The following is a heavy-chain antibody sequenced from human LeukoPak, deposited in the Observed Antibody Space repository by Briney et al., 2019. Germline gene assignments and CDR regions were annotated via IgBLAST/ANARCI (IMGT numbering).Heavy chain of an antibody. D-gene: IGHD3-22*01. CDR2: ISAYNGNT. J-gene: IGHJ4*02. V-gene: IGHV1-18*01. CDR1: GYTFTSYG. CDR3: ARARRSYYYDSSGYYNYFDY. Sequence: ASVKVSCKASGYTFTSYGISWVRQAPGQGLEWMGWISAYNGNTNYAQKLQGRVTMTTDTSTSTAYMELRGLRSDDTAVYYCARARRSYYYDSSGYYNYFDYWGQGTLVTASS.